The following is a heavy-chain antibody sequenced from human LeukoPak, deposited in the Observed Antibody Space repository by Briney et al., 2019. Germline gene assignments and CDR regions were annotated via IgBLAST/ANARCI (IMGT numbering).Heavy chain of an antibody. CDR2: IYTSGST. Sequence: SETLSLTCTVSGGSISSGSYYWSWIRQPAGKGLEWIGRIYTSGSTNYNPSLKSRVTISVDTSKNQFSLKLSSVTAADTAVYYCARDVMYYYDSGVSGFDPWGQGTLVTVSS. V-gene: IGHV4-61*02. CDR1: GGSISSGSYY. J-gene: IGHJ5*02. CDR3: ARDVMYYYDSGVSGFDP. D-gene: IGHD3-22*01.